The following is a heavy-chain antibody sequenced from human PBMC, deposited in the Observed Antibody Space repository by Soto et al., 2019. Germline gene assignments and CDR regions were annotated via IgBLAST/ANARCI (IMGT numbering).Heavy chain of an antibody. Sequence: GGSLRRSCAASGFTFSSYEMNWVRQAPGKGLEWVSYISSSGSTIYYADSVKGRFTISRDNAKNSLYLQMNSLRAEDTAVYYCARDHLSYYDSSGYIDYWGQGTLVTVSS. D-gene: IGHD3-22*01. J-gene: IGHJ4*02. CDR3: ARDHLSYYDSSGYIDY. CDR2: ISSSGSTI. V-gene: IGHV3-48*03. CDR1: GFTFSSYE.